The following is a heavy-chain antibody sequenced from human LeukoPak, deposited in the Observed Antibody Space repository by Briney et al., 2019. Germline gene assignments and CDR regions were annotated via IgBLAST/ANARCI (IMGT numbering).Heavy chain of an antibody. CDR2: IYYSGST. CDR3: ARSEYGGYGY. J-gene: IGHJ4*02. D-gene: IGHD5-12*01. V-gene: IGHV4-39*07. Sequence: PSETLSLTCTVSGGSISSSSYYWGWIRQPPGKGLEWIGSIYYSGSTYYNPSLKSRVTISVDTSKNQFSLKLSSVTAADTAVYYCARSEYGGYGYWGQGTLVTVSS. CDR1: GGSISSSSYY.